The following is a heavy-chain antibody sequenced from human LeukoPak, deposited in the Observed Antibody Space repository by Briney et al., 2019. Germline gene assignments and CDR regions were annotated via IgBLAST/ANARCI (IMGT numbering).Heavy chain of an antibody. V-gene: IGHV3-48*03. CDR1: GFTFSSYA. D-gene: IGHD6-13*01. J-gene: IGHJ5*02. Sequence: PGGSLRLSCAASGFTFSSYAVSWVRHAPGKGLEWVSYISSSGSTIYYADSVKGRFTISRDNAKNSLYLQMNSLRAEDTAVYYCARAGIAAAGTRNWFDPWGQGTLVTVSS. CDR2: ISSSGSTI. CDR3: ARAGIAAAGTRNWFDP.